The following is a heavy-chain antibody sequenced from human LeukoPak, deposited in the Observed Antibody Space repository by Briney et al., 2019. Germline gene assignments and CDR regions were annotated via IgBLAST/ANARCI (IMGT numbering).Heavy chain of an antibody. CDR1: GFTVSSNY. CDR3: ARAPDYDILTGYYQYYYYYYMDV. D-gene: IGHD3-9*01. CDR2: INWNGGST. V-gene: IGHV3-20*04. Sequence: GGSLRLSCAASGFTVSSNYMSWVRQAPGKGLEWVSGINWNGGSTGYADSVKGRFTISRDNAKNSLYLQMNSLRAEDTALYYCARAPDYDILTGYYQYYYYYYMDVWGKGTTVTVSS. J-gene: IGHJ6*03.